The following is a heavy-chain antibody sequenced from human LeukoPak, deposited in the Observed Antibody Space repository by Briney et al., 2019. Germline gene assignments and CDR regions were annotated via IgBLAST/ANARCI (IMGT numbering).Heavy chain of an antibody. J-gene: IGHJ5*02. CDR3: ARDMDYGGNRGWFDP. Sequence: SVKVSCKASGGTFSSYAISWVRQAPGQGLEWMGRIIPILGIANYAQKFQGRVTITADKSTSTAYMELSSLRSEDTAVYYCARDMDYGGNRGWFDPWGQGTLVTVSS. CDR1: GGTFSSYA. D-gene: IGHD4-23*01. V-gene: IGHV1-69*04. CDR2: IIPILGIA.